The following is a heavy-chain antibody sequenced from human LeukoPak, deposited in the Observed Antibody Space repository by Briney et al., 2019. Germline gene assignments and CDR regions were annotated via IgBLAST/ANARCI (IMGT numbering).Heavy chain of an antibody. CDR1: GFTFSSYS. CDR3: ARAFGSGWYYFDY. CDR2: ISSSSSYI. J-gene: IGHJ4*02. D-gene: IGHD6-19*01. V-gene: IGHV3-21*01. Sequence: PGGSLRLSCAASGFTFSSYSMYWVRQAPGKGLEWVSSISSSSSYIYYADSVKGRFTISRDNAKNSLYLQMNSLRAEDTAVYYCARAFGSGWYYFDYWGQGTLVTVSS.